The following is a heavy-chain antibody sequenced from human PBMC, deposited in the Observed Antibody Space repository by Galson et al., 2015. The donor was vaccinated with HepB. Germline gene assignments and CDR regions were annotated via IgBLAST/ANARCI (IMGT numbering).Heavy chain of an antibody. CDR3: AREVPDPRAAPFDY. CDR1: GFTFSSYS. J-gene: IGHJ4*02. CDR2: IKSSSSTI. Sequence: SLRLSCAASGFTFSSYSMNWVRQAPGKGLGWVSYIKSSSSTILYADSVKGRFTISRDNAKNSLYLQMNSLRDEDTAVYYCAREVPDPRAAPFDYWGLGTLVTVSS. V-gene: IGHV3-48*02. D-gene: IGHD6-13*01.